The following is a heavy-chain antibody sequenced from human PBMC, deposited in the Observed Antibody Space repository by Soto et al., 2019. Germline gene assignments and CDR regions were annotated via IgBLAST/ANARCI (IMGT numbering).Heavy chain of an antibody. CDR2: ISGSGGST. D-gene: IGHD6-6*01. Sequence: PGGSLRLSCAASGFTFSSYAMSWVRQAPGKGLEWVSAISGSGGSTYYADSVEGRFTISRDNSKNTLYLQMNSLRAEDTAVYYCAKDHGIAARHGPRRENFDYWGQGTLVTVSS. J-gene: IGHJ4*02. CDR1: GFTFSSYA. CDR3: AKDHGIAARHGPRRENFDY. V-gene: IGHV3-23*01.